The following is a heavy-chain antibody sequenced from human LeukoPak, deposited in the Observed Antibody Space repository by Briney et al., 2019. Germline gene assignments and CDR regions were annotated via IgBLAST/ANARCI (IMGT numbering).Heavy chain of an antibody. Sequence: AGGSLRLSCAASGFSFSTYGMHWVRQAPGKGLEWVAVVWYDGNTTYYADSVKGRFTISRDKSKNTLYLQMNSLKPEDTAVYYCARGEAFHYDSSGYPDYWGQGTLVTVSS. D-gene: IGHD3-22*01. CDR3: ARGEAFHYDSSGYPDY. CDR2: VWYDGNTT. J-gene: IGHJ4*02. CDR1: GFSFSTYG. V-gene: IGHV3-33*01.